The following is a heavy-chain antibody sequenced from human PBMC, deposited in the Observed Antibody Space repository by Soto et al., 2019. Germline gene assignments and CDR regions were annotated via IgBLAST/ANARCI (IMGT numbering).Heavy chain of an antibody. J-gene: IGHJ4*02. Sequence: ASVKVSCKPSGYTFTDLYIHWVRQAPGLGLEWMGWIDPNSGGSRKTQKFQGSLTMTRDTSTSTVYMELSSLRSDDTAVYYCASANYGPIDFWGQGTLVTVSS. D-gene: IGHD3-10*01. CDR3: ASANYGPIDF. CDR2: IDPNSGGS. V-gene: IGHV1-2*02. CDR1: GYTFTDLY.